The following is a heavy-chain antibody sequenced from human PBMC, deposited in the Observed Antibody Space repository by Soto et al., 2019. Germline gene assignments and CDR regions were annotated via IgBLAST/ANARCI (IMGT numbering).Heavy chain of an antibody. V-gene: IGHV3-23*01. Sequence: EVQLLESGGGLVQPGGSLRLSCAASGFTFSSYAMSWVRQAPGKGLEWVSAISGSGGSTYYADAVKGRFTISRDNSKNALYLQKNSLSAEDTGVYYCAKAPMKLSIAGRLGTRFYYRGQGTLVTVSS. J-gene: IGHJ4*02. D-gene: IGHD6-6*01. CDR2: ISGSGGST. CDR1: GFTFSSYA. CDR3: AKAPMKLSIAGRLGTRFYY.